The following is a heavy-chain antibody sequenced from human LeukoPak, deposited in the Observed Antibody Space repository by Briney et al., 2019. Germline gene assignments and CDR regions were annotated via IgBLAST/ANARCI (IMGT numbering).Heavy chain of an antibody. CDR3: TTDKAWWAPGSYFEF. J-gene: IGHJ4*02. V-gene: IGHV3-15*01. CDR2: IKSNPDGGTT. CDR1: GFTFSHAW. Sequence: PGGSLRLSCGVSGFTFSHAWMSWVRQAPGKGLEWVGRIKSNPDGGTTDYGAPVKGRFSISRDESKSTLYLQMNSLHTDDTAVYYCTTDKAWWAPGSYFEFWGQGSLVTVSS. D-gene: IGHD2-8*02.